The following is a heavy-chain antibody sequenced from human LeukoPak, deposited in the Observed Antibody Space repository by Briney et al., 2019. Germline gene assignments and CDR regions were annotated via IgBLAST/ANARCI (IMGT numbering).Heavy chain of an antibody. CDR1: GYTLTGYY. D-gene: IGHD4-17*01. CDR3: ARSLPDYGDYFFDY. CDR2: INLNSGAT. J-gene: IGHJ4*02. V-gene: IGHV1-2*02. Sequence: ASVKVSCKASGYTLTGYYMHWVRQAPGRGLERLGWINLNSGATDYAQKFQGRVTLTRDTSISTAYLELSGLRSDDTAVYYCARSLPDYGDYFFDYWGQGTLVTVSS.